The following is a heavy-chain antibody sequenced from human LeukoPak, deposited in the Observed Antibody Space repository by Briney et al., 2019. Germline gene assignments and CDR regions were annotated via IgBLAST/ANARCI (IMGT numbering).Heavy chain of an antibody. J-gene: IGHJ4*02. CDR3: ARVFLGRSYRY. D-gene: IGHD1-26*01. CDR2: IKQDGSEK. Sequence: GGSLRLSCAASGFTFSSYWMSWVRQAPGKGLEWVANIKQDGSEKYYVDSVKGRFTISRDNAKNSLYLQMNSPRAEDTAVYYCARVFLGRSYRYWGQGTLVTVSS. CDR1: GFTFSSYW. V-gene: IGHV3-7*01.